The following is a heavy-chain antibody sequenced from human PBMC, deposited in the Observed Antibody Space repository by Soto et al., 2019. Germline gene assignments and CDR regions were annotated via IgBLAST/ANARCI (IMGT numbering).Heavy chain of an antibody. CDR2: ISSSSSYI. V-gene: IGHV3-21*01. J-gene: IGHJ4*02. CDR1: GFTFSSYS. Sequence: PGXSLRLSCAASGFTFSSYSINWVHQAPGKGLEWVSSISSSSSYIYYADSAKGRFTISRDNAKNSLYLQMNSLRAEDTAVYYCARDRHNWNDGHDYWGQGTLVTVSS. D-gene: IGHD1-20*01. CDR3: ARDRHNWNDGHDY.